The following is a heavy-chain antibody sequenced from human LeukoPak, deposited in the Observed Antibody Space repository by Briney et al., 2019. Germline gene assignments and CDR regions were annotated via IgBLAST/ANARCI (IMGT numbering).Heavy chain of an antibody. CDR3: VSFVAAGGKEVDY. D-gene: IGHD6-13*01. V-gene: IGHV1-46*01. J-gene: IGHJ4*02. CDR2: INPSGGST. CDR1: QHTFTTYY. Sequence: ASLTLSYTPSQHTFTTYYIHWARQAPGQGRGGRGVINPSGGSTTYAQKFRCGVTMTRDTTTSTIYMELSSLRSEDTAVYYCVSFVAAGGKEVDYWGQGTLVTVSS.